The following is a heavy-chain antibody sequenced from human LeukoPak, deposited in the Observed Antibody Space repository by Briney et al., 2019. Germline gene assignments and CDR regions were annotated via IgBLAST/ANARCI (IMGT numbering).Heavy chain of an antibody. D-gene: IGHD3-10*01. CDR3: ARSDLWFGDLLDY. Sequence: PGGSLRLSCAASGFTLSSYNMNWVRQAPGQGLEWVSSISSSSSYIYYADSVKGRFTISRDNAKNSLYLQMNSLRAEDTAVYYCARSDLWFGDLLDYWGQGTLVTVSS. CDR1: GFTLSSYN. CDR2: ISSSSSYI. V-gene: IGHV3-21*01. J-gene: IGHJ4*02.